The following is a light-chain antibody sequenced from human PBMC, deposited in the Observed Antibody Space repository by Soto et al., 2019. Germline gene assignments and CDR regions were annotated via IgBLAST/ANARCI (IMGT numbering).Light chain of an antibody. Sequence: IQMTQSPSTLSASVGDRVTITCRASHSISIWLAWYQQKRGKAPKLLIYKASSLESEVPSRFSGSGSGTVFTLTINSLQPDDSATYYCQQYNSDSTFGQGTKVDIK. CDR2: KAS. V-gene: IGKV1-5*03. J-gene: IGKJ1*01. CDR3: QQYNSDST. CDR1: HSISIW.